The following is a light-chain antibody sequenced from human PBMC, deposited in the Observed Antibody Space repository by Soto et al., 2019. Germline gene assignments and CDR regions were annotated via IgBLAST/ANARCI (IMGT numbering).Light chain of an antibody. CDR3: QQYYSTPQT. CDR1: QSVLQSADNKNY. V-gene: IGKV4-1*01. Sequence: DIVMTQSPDSLAASLGERATVTCRSSQSVLQSADNKNYLAWYQQKPGQPPKLLIYWASTRESGVPDRFSGSGSGTDFTLTVSSLQAEDVAVYYCQQYYSTPQTFGQGTKVDIK. J-gene: IGKJ1*01. CDR2: WAS.